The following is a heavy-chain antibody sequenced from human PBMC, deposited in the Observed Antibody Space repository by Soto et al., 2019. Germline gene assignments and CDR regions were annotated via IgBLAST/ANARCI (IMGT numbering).Heavy chain of an antibody. J-gene: IGHJ4*02. D-gene: IGHD3-3*01. CDR2: NNPNSGGT. V-gene: IGHV1-2*02. Sequence: ASVKVSCKASGYTFTGYYMHWVRQAPGQGLEWMGWNNPNSGGTNYAQKFQGRVTMTRDTSISTAYMELSRLRSDDTAVYYCARGYDFWSGYFTLWGQGTLVTAPQ. CDR1: GYTFTGYY. CDR3: ARGYDFWSGYFTL.